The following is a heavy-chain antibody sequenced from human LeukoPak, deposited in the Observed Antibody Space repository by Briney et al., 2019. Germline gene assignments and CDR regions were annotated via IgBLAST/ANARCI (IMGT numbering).Heavy chain of an antibody. D-gene: IGHD6-13*01. J-gene: IGHJ4*02. CDR2: IIPIFGTA. Sequence: SVKVSSKASGGTFSSYAISWVRQAPGQGLEWMGRIIPIFGTANYAQKFQGRVTITTDESTSTAYMELSSLRSEDTAVYYCARDSPIAALTDYWGQGTLVTVSS. V-gene: IGHV1-69*05. CDR1: GGTFSSYA. CDR3: ARDSPIAALTDY.